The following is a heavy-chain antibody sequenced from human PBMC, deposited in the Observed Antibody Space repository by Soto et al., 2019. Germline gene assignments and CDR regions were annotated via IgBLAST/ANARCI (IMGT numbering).Heavy chain of an antibody. Sequence: SETLSLTCTVSRGSISSGTNYWTWIRQPSGKGLEWLGYIFYSGSTFYNPSLKSRVTISIHTSKSQFSLQLTSVTAADTAVYYCARGAADTAMVDSWGQGTQVTVSS. D-gene: IGHD5-18*01. J-gene: IGHJ4*02. CDR3: ARGAADTAMVDS. CDR2: IFYSGST. CDR1: RGSISSGTNY. V-gene: IGHV4-61*01.